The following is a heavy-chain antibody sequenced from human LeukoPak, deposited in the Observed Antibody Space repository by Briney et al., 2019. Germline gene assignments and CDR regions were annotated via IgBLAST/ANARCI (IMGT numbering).Heavy chain of an antibody. CDR2: IYYSGST. V-gene: IGHV4-39*07. CDR1: GGSISSSSYY. CDR3: AREPRPNWFDP. J-gene: IGHJ5*02. Sequence: SETLSLTCTVSGGSISSSSYYWGWIRQPPGKGLGWIGSIYYSGSTYYNPSLKSRVTISVGTSKNQFSLKLSSVTAADTAVYYCAREPRPNWFDPWGQGTLVTVSS.